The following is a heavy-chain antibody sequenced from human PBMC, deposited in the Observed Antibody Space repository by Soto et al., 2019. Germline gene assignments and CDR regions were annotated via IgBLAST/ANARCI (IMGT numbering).Heavy chain of an antibody. D-gene: IGHD6-13*01. CDR2: ISAYNGNT. CDR3: ARVAGSQDYYYGMDV. CDR1: GYTFTSYG. Sequence: VKVSCKASGYTFTSYGISWVRQAPGQGLEWMGWISAYNGNTNYAQKLQGRVTMTTDTSTSTAYMELRSLRSDDTAVYYCARVAGSQDYYYGMDVWGQGTTVTVSS. V-gene: IGHV1-18*01. J-gene: IGHJ6*02.